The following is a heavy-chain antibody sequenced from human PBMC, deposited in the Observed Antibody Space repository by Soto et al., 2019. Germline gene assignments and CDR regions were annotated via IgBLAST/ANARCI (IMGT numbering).Heavy chain of an antibody. CDR2: VYSSGGT. CDR1: GGSMSSYY. J-gene: IGHJ4*02. Sequence: SETLSFTCTVSGGSMSSYYWTWIRQPAGKGLEWIGRVYSSGGTHYNPSLKSRVTISLDTSKNQFSLRLLSVTDADTALYFCVSGGLSGNYAGYYFDYWGQGTLVTVSS. V-gene: IGHV4-4*07. CDR3: VSGGLSGNYAGYYFDY. D-gene: IGHD1-26*01.